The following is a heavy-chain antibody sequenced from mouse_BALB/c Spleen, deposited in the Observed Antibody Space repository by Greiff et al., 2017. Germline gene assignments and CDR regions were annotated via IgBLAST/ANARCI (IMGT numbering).Heavy chain of an antibody. V-gene: IGHV5-12-1*01. CDR2: ISSGGGST. D-gene: IGHD2-2*01. CDR3: ARQGATMVTTGAMDY. J-gene: IGHJ4*01. CDR1: GFAFSSYD. Sequence: EVKVVESGGGLVKPGGSLTLSCAASGFAFSSYDMSWVRQTPEKRLEWVAYISSGGGSTYYPDTVKGRFTISRDNAKNTLYLQMSSLKSEDTAMYYCARQGATMVTTGAMDYWGQGTSVTVSS.